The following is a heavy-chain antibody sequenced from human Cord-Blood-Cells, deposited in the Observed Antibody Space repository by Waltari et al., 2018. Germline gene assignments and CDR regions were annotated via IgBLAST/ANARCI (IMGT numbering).Heavy chain of an antibody. CDR2: IVVGSGNT. J-gene: IGHJ6*02. CDR1: GFTFTSSA. D-gene: IGHD6-6*01. CDR3: AADRDSSSSYYYYGMDV. Sequence: QMQLVQSGPEVKKPGTSVKVSCKASGFTFTSSAVQWVRQARGQRLEWIGWIVVGSGNTNYAQKFQERVTMTRDMSPSTAYMELSSLRSEDTAVYYGAADRDSSSSYYYYGMDVWGQGTTVTVSS. V-gene: IGHV1-58*01.